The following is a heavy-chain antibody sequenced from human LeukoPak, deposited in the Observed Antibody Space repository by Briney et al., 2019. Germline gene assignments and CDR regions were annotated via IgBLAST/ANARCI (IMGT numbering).Heavy chain of an antibody. CDR2: IYHSGST. CDR3: ARRSRNWFDP. Sequence: SETLSLTCAVSGGSISSSNWWSWVRQPPGKGLEWIGEIYHSGSTNYNPSLKSRVTISVDTSKNQFSLKLSSVTAADTAVYYCARRSRNWFDPWGQGTLVTVSS. V-gene: IGHV4-4*02. J-gene: IGHJ5*02. CDR1: GGSISSSNW.